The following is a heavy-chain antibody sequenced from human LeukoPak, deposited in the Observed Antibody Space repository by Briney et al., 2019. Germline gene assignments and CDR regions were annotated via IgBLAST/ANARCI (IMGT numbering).Heavy chain of an antibody. Sequence: ASVKVSCTASGYSFTSYALHWVRQAPGQRLEWMGWINAGNGNTEYSQRFLDRVTITRDTSASTAYMELSSLRSEDTAVYYCAREVSGLDYWGQGTLVTVSS. CDR3: AREVSGLDY. CDR2: INAGNGNT. D-gene: IGHD6-25*01. CDR1: GYSFTSYA. J-gene: IGHJ4*02. V-gene: IGHV1-3*01.